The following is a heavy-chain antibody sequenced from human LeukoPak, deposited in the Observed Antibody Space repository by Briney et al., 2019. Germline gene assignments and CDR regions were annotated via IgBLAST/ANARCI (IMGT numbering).Heavy chain of an antibody. J-gene: IGHJ4*02. CDR3: ARYYYDSSGYRFDY. Sequence: ASVTVSCKASGYTFTGYYMHWVRQAPGQGLEWMGWINPNSGGTNYAQKFQGRVTMTRDTSISTAYMELSRLRSDDTAVYYCARYYYDSSGYRFDYWGQGTLVTVSS. D-gene: IGHD3-22*01. V-gene: IGHV1-2*02. CDR2: INPNSGGT. CDR1: GYTFTGYY.